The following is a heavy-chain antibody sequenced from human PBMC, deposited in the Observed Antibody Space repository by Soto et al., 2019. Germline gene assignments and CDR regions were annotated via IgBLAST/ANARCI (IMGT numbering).Heavy chain of an antibody. CDR3: ARQVGGWAPWYFDD. D-gene: IGHD6-19*01. Sequence: QVQLQESGPGLVKPSETLSLTCTVSGGSISSYYWSWIRQPPGKGLEWIGYIYYSGSTNYNPSLKSRVTISVDTSKNQFSLKLSSVTAADTAVYYCARQVGGWAPWYFDDWGQGTLVTVSS. V-gene: IGHV4-59*08. CDR2: IYYSGST. CDR1: GGSISSYY. J-gene: IGHJ4*02.